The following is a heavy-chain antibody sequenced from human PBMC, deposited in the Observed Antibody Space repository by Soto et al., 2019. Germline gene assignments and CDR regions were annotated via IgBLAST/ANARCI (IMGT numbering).Heavy chain of an antibody. Sequence: GGSLRLSCAASGFTFSSYGMHWVRQAPGKGLEWVAVIWYDGSNKYYADSVKGRFTISRDNSKNTLYLQMNSLRAEDTAVYYCARDSSGYYGWGAFDIWGQGTMVTVSS. CDR2: IWYDGSNK. D-gene: IGHD3-22*01. J-gene: IGHJ3*02. CDR1: GFTFSSYG. V-gene: IGHV3-33*01. CDR3: ARDSSGYYGWGAFDI.